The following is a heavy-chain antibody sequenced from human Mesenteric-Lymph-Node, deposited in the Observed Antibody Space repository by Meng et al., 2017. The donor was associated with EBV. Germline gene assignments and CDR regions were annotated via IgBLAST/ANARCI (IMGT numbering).Heavy chain of an antibody. D-gene: IGHD1-26*01. CDR2: ISAYNGDT. CDR1: GYTFTSYG. V-gene: IGHV1-18*01. J-gene: IGHJ4*02. CDR3: ARDHGGKYYY. Sequence: QVQLVQSGAEVKKPWASVKVSCKASGYTFTSYGISWVRQAPGQGLEWMGWISAYNGDTKYAQKVQDRVTMTTDTSTSTVYMELRSLGSDDTAVYYCARDHGGKYYYWGQGTLVTASS.